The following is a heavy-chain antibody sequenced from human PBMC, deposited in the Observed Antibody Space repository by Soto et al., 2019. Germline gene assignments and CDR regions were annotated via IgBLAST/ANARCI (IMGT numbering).Heavy chain of an antibody. CDR2: IGTAGDT. Sequence: PGGSLRLSCAASGFTFSSYDMHWVRQATGKGLEWVSAIGTAGDTYYPGSVKGRFTISRENAKNSLYLQMNSLRAEDTAVYYCERDGGYDSNKPYFFAYWGRGTLVPVSS. J-gene: IGHJ4*02. V-gene: IGHV3-13*01. D-gene: IGHD3-22*01. CDR3: ERDGGYDSNKPYFFAY. CDR1: GFTFSSYD.